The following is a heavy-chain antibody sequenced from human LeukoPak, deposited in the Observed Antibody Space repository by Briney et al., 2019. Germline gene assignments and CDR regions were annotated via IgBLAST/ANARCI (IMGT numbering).Heavy chain of an antibody. CDR3: TRTVNSASDF. J-gene: IGHJ4*02. CDR2: IDSSSSTI. V-gene: IGHV3-48*01. D-gene: IGHD4-23*01. CDR1: GFTFNSYS. Sequence: GGSLRLSCAASGFTFNSYSMNWVRQAPGKGLEWVSYIDSSSSTIYYADSVKGRFTISRDNAKTSLFLQMNSLRIDDTAMYYCTRTVNSASDFWGQGTLVTVSS.